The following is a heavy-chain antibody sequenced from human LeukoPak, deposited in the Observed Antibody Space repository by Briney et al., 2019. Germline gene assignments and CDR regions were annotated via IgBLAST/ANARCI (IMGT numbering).Heavy chain of an antibody. CDR2: IRYDGSNK. D-gene: IGHD3-22*01. Sequence: GGSLRLSCVVSGFTFTKYWMTWVRQAPGKGLEWVAFIRYDGSNKYYADSVKGRFTISRDNSKNTLYLQMNSLRAEDTAVYYCAKDYYDSSGGDWGQGTLVTVSS. V-gene: IGHV3-30*02. CDR1: GFTFTKYW. J-gene: IGHJ4*02. CDR3: AKDYYDSSGGD.